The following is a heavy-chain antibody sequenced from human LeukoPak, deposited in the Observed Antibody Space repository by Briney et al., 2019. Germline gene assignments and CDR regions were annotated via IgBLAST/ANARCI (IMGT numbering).Heavy chain of an antibody. CDR3: ARDRGAEQWLERLGDDAFDI. D-gene: IGHD6-19*01. CDR1: GGSISSGGYY. CDR2: IYYSGST. V-gene: IGHV4-31*03. Sequence: ASETLSLTCTVSGGSISSGGYYWSWIRQHPGKGLEWIGYIYYSGSTYYNPSLKSRVTISVDTSKNQFSLKLSSVTAADTAVYYCARDRGAEQWLERLGDDAFDIWGQGTMVTVSS. J-gene: IGHJ3*02.